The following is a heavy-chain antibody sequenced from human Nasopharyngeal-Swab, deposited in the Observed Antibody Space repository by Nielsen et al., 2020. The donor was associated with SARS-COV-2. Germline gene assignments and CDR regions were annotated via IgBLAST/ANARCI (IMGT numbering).Heavy chain of an antibody. CDR3: ARGSSVHAFDV. J-gene: IGHJ3*01. D-gene: IGHD3-10*01. V-gene: IGHV3-33*01. Sequence: GESLKISCAASGFSFSTYGMHWVRQSPVKGLEWLTNIWYDGSNKYYADSVKGRFTVSRDNSKNTLFLEMDSLRAEDTAVYYCARGSSVHAFDVWGRGTEVTVSS. CDR1: GFSFSTYG. CDR2: IWYDGSNK.